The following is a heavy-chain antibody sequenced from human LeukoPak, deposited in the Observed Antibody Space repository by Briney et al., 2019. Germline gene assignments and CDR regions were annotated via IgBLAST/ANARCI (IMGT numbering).Heavy chain of an antibody. J-gene: IGHJ5*02. CDR1: GGSISSSSYY. CDR3: ARDEGAGTNWFDP. D-gene: IGHD6-13*01. CDR2: IYHSGST. V-gene: IGHV4-39*06. Sequence: SETLSLTCTVSGGSISSSSYYWGWIRQPPGRGLEWIGSIYHSGSTYYNPSLKSRVTISVDKSKNQFTLKLSSVTAAGTAVYYCARDEGAGTNWFDPWGQGTLVTVSS.